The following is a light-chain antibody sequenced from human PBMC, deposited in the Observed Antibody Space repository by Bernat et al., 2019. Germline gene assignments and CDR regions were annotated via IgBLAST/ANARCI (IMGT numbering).Light chain of an antibody. J-gene: IGKJ2*01. CDR1: QSLVHSDGNTY. CDR3: MQSTHRPQFT. CDR2: KVS. V-gene: IGKV2-30*02. Sequence: DVVMTQSPLSLLVTLGQPASISCRSSQSLVHSDGNTYLHWFQQRPGQSPRRRIYKVSNRDSGVPDRFSGSGSGTDFTLKISRVEAENVAIYYCMQSTHRPQFTIDQGTKLEIK.